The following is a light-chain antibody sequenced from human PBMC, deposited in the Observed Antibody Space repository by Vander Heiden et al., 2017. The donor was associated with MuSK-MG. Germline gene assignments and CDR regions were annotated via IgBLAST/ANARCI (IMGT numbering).Light chain of an antibody. Sequence: EIVLPQSPDILSSSPGDRATLSCRASQSITSDYLAWYRQKPGQAPRLLIYGASFRATGLPDRFSGSGSGRDFTLNIDRLEAEDVAMYYCQQYGSSPGTFGGGTKV. V-gene: IGKV3-20*01. CDR3: QQYGSSPGT. J-gene: IGKJ4*01. CDR2: GAS. CDR1: QSITSDY.